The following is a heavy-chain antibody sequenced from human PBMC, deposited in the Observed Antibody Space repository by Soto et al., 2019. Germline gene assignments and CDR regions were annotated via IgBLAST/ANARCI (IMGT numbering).Heavy chain of an antibody. CDR3: AKDSKGYYDFWSGYLPGGGLGY. V-gene: IGHV3-30*18. J-gene: IGHJ4*02. CDR2: ISYDGSNK. Sequence: QVQLVESGGGVVQPGRSLRLSCAASGFTFSSYGMHWVRQAPGKGLEWVAVISYDGSNKYYADSVKGRFTISRDNSKNTLYLQMNSLRAEDTAVYYCAKDSKGYYDFWSGYLPGGGLGYWGQGTLVTVSS. CDR1: GFTFSSYG. D-gene: IGHD3-3*01.